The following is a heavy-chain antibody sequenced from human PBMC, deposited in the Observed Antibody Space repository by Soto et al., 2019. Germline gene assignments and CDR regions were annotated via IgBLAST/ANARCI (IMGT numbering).Heavy chain of an antibody. CDR2: ISSNGGST. J-gene: IGHJ1*01. V-gene: IGHV3-64D*06. Sequence: GGSLRLSCSASGFTFSSYAMHWVRQAPGKGLEYVSAISSNGGSTYYADSVKGRFTISRDNSKNTLYLQMSSLRAEDTAVYYCVKDWSPYCGGDCYSLEYFQHWGQGTLVTVSS. CDR1: GFTFSSYA. CDR3: VKDWSPYCGGDCYSLEYFQH. D-gene: IGHD2-21*02.